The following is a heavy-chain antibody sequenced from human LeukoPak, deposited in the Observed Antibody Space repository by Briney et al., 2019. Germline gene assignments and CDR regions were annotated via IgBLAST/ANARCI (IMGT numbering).Heavy chain of an antibody. V-gene: IGHV1-46*01. J-gene: IGHJ6*03. CDR1: GYTFTSYY. Sequence: ASVKVSCEASGYTFTSYYMHWVRQAPGQGLEWMGIINPSGGSTSYAQKFQGRVTMTRDTPTSTVYMELRSLRSEDTAAYYWARGGYTAMATGGCYYYYYMDVWGKGNTVTVSS. D-gene: IGHD5-18*01. CDR3: ARGGYTAMATGGCYYYYYMDV. CDR2: INPSGGST.